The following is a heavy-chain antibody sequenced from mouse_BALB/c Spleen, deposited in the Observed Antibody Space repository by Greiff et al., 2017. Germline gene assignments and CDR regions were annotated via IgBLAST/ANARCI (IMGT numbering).Heavy chain of an antibody. CDR2: ISYSGST. CDR3: ARNYGSSHWYFDV. V-gene: IGHV3-8*02. J-gene: IGHJ1*01. D-gene: IGHD1-1*01. CDR1: GDSITSGY. Sequence: EVMLVESGPSLVKPSQTLSLTCSVTGDSITSGYWNWIRKFPGNKLEYMGYISYSGSTYYNPSLKSRISITRDTSKNQYYLQLNSVTTEDTATYYCARNYGSSHWYFDVWGAGTTVTVSS.